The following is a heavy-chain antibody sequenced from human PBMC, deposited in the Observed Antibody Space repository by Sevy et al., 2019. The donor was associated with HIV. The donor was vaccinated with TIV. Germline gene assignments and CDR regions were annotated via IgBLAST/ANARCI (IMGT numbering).Heavy chain of an antibody. Sequence: GGSLRLSCAASGFTFSSYAMSWVRQAPGKGLEWVSAISGSGGSTYYADSVKGRFTISRDNSKNTLYLQMNSLRAEDTAVYSCAKDPTYYDILTGYYPSGWFDPWGQGTLVTVSS. CDR2: ISGSGGST. D-gene: IGHD3-9*01. CDR1: GFTFSSYA. V-gene: IGHV3-23*01. J-gene: IGHJ5*02. CDR3: AKDPTYYDILTGYYPSGWFDP.